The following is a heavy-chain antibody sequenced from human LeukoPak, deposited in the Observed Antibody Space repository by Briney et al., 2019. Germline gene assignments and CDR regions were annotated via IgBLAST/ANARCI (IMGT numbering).Heavy chain of an antibody. CDR2: IKTDGSQI. Sequence: GGSLRLSCVASGFTFSSYWMTWVRQAPGKGLEWVANIKTDGSQIYYVDSVKGQFTISRDNAKNSLYLQMNSLRAEDTAVYYCARRAGAYSHPYDYWGQGTLVTVSS. J-gene: IGHJ4*02. CDR3: ARRAGAYSHPYDY. D-gene: IGHD4/OR15-4a*01. CDR1: GFTFSSYW. V-gene: IGHV3-7*03.